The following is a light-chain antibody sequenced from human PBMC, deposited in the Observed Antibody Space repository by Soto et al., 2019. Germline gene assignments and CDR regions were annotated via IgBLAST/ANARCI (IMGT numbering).Light chain of an antibody. Sequence: QSVLTQPPSASGTPGQKVTISCSGSSSNIGSNTVTWYQHLPGTAPKLLIYSNNQRSSGVPGRFSGSKSGTAASLAITGLHSEDGADYYGAAWDGSLHVYVFGTGTKVTVL. J-gene: IGLJ1*01. CDR1: SSNIGSNT. CDR3: AAWDGSLHVYV. CDR2: SNN. V-gene: IGLV1-44*01.